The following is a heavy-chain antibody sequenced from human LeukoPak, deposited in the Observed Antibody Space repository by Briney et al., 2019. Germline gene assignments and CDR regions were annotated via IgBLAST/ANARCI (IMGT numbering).Heavy chain of an antibody. CDR2: MNPSSGNP. V-gene: IGHV1-8*01. Sequence: ASVKVSCKASGYTFKNYDINWVRQAPGQGLEWTGWMNPSSGNPGYAQKFQGRVTMTRNTSISTAYMELSSLRSEDTAVYYCARKQSLDYSDSSGYSDYWGQGTLVTVSS. J-gene: IGHJ4*02. CDR1: GYTFKNYD. CDR3: ARKQSLDYSDSSGYSDY. D-gene: IGHD3-22*01.